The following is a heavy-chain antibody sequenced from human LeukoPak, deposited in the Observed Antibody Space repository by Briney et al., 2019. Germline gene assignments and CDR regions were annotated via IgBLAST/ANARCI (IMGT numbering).Heavy chain of an antibody. Sequence: ASVKVSCKASGGTFSSYAISWVRQAPGQGLEWMGGIIPIFGTANYAQKFQGRVTITTDESTSTAYMELGSLRSEDTAVYYCARDRAPRFEYSSSSNAFDIWGQGTMVTVSS. CDR3: ARDRAPRFEYSSSSNAFDI. CDR1: GGTFSSYA. V-gene: IGHV1-69*05. J-gene: IGHJ3*02. CDR2: IIPIFGTA. D-gene: IGHD6-6*01.